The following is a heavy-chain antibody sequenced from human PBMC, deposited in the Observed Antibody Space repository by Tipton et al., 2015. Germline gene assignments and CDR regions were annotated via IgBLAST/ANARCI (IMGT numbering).Heavy chain of an antibody. CDR3: ARTRGVQSSDWEVH. V-gene: IGHV4-30-4*08. J-gene: IGHJ4*02. CDR2: IYKTGST. CDR1: GGSIRSGDDY. Sequence: TLSLTCTVSGGSIRSGDDYWSWIRQPPGKGLEWIGDIYKTGSTDYNPSLKTRVTISVDTSKNQFSLILTSVTAADTAIYYCARTRGVQSSDWEVHWGQGILVNVSS. D-gene: IGHD2-21*02.